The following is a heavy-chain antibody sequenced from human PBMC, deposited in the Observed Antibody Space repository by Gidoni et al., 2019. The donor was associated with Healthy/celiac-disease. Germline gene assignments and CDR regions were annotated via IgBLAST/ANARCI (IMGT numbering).Heavy chain of an antibody. Sequence: QVQLVQSGAEVKKPGASVKVSCKASGYTFTSYYMHWVRQAPGQGLEWMGIINPSGGSTSYAQKFQGRVTMTRDTFTNTVYMELSSLRSEDTAVYYCARDFGAYYYDSSGYQGYYYYYMDVWGKGTTVTVSS. D-gene: IGHD3-22*01. J-gene: IGHJ6*03. CDR3: ARDFGAYYYDSSGYQGYYYYYMDV. CDR2: INPSGGST. V-gene: IGHV1-46*01. CDR1: GYTFTSYY.